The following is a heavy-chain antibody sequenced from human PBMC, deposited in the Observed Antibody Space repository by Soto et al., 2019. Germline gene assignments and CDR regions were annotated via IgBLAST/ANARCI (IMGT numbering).Heavy chain of an antibody. D-gene: IGHD3-22*01. CDR2: IIPVIGVG. CDR1: GNTLNTDT. J-gene: IGHJ5*02. Sequence: QVQLVQSGAEVKKPGSSVKVSCKPSGNTLNTDTITWLRQAPGQGLEWMGRIIPVIGVGTYAQKFQDRVTILADKPTTTVDMEVTSLTSEDTATYYCAIGRTGSNGYYWAWGQGTQVTVS. V-gene: IGHV1-69*02. CDR3: AIGRTGSNGYYWA.